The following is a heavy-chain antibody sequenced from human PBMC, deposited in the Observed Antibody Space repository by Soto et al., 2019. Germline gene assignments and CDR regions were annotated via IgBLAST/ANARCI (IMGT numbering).Heavy chain of an antibody. CDR3: ARKKRAFHWFDP. CDR1: GGSISSSSYY. J-gene: IGHJ5*02. V-gene: IGHV4-39*01. Sequence: PSETLSLTCTVSGGSISSSSYYWGWIRQPPGKGLEWIGSIYYSGSTYYNPSLKSRVTISVDTSKNQFSLKLSSVTAADTAVYYCARKKRAFHWFDPWGQGTLVTVSS. CDR2: IYYSGST.